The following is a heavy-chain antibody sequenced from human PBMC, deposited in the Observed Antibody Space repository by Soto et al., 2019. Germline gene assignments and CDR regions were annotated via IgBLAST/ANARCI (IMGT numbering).Heavy chain of an antibody. D-gene: IGHD1-26*01. V-gene: IGHV3-7*02. J-gene: IGHJ2*01. CDR3: ARAAFFFQAEDGIRATVPVSAFLLNRSSDL. Sequence: PGKVLEWVANIKQDGSEKNYVASVKGRFTISRDNAKNSLYLQMNSLRAEDTAVYYCARAAFFFQAEDGIRATVPVSAFLLNRSSDL. CDR2: IKQDGSEK.